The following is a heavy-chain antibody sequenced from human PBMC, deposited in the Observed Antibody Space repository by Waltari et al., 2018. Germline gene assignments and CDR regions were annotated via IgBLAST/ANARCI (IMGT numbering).Heavy chain of an antibody. CDR2: IQFDGNNK. CDR1: GHPLRRFS. J-gene: IGHJ3*02. V-gene: IGHV3-30*02. D-gene: IGHD1-1*01. Sequence: QVQLVVSGGGVVQPGGSLRVSGAPCGHPLRRFSLHWVRQAPGKGLEWVSFIQFDGNNKYYPDSVKGRVTVSRDNSKSVLYLQMNSLRPEDTAIYYCALGTGGTWNSNDAFDIWGQGTPVTVSS. CDR3: ALGTGGTWNSNDAFDI.